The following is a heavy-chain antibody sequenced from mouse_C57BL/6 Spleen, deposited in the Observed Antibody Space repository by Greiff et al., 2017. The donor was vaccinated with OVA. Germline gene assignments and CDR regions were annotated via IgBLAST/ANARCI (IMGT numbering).Heavy chain of an antibody. Sequence: EVQLVESGGGLVKPGGSLKLSCAASGLTFSDYGMHWVRQAPEKGLEWVAYISSGSSTIYYADTVKGRFTISRDNAKNTLFLQMTSLRSEDTAMYYCARRGDYDVYYAMDYWGQGTSVTVSA. V-gene: IGHV5-17*01. CDR3: ARRGDYDVYYAMDY. J-gene: IGHJ4*01. CDR2: ISSGSSTI. CDR1: GLTFSDYG. D-gene: IGHD2-4*01.